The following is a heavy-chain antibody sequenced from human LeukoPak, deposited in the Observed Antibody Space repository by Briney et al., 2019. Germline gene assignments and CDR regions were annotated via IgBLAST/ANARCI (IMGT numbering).Heavy chain of an antibody. J-gene: IGHJ3*02. CDR2: IYSGGST. CDR3: ARYITSDAFDI. Sequence: GGSLRLSCAASGFTVSSNYMSWVRQAPGKGLEWVSVIYSGGSTYYADSVKGRFTISRDNSKNTLYLQMNSLRAEDTAVYYCARYITSDAFDIWGQGTMVTVSS. V-gene: IGHV3-66*01. CDR1: GFTVSSNY. D-gene: IGHD3-10*01.